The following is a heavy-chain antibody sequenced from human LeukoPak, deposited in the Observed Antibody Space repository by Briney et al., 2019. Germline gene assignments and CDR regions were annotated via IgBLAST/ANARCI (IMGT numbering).Heavy chain of an antibody. CDR1: GGSISSYY. J-gene: IGHJ4*02. Sequence: SETLSLTCTVSGGSISSYYWSWIRQPPGKGLEWIGYIYYSGSTNYNPSLKSRVTISVDTSKNQFSLKLSSVTAADTAVYYCARHLRRYSNYVYWGQGTLVTVSS. CDR3: ARHLRRYSNYVY. V-gene: IGHV4-59*08. D-gene: IGHD4-11*01. CDR2: IYYSGST.